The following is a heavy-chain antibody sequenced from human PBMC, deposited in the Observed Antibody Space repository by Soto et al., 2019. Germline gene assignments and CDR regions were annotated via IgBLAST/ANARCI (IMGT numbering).Heavy chain of an antibody. CDR3: AINYYDSSGYLY. Sequence: QVQLVKSGAELKKPGASVQVSCKTSGHTLINYYIHWVRQAPGQGLDWLGKIDPSGNGTSYAERFKGRITLTSDTSTKTVYVELSSLRSEDTAIYYCAINYYDSSGYLYWGQGTLVTVSS. V-gene: IGHV1-46*01. CDR1: GHTLINYY. D-gene: IGHD3-22*01. J-gene: IGHJ4*02. CDR2: IDPSGNGT.